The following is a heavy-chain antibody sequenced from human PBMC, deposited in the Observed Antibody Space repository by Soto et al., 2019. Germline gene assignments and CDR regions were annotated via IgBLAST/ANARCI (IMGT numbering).Heavy chain of an antibody. CDR3: ARGSTSYSYGHAVIDN. V-gene: IGHV1-46*01. D-gene: IGHD5-18*01. CDR2: INPSGGRT. CDR1: GYTFTTYY. Sequence: QVQLVQSGAEVKRPGASVKVSCKASGYTFTTYYMHWVRQAPEQGLEWMGIINPSGGRTNYAQKFQGRLTMTRDTSSSTVYMELSSLRSEDTAVYYCARGSTSYSYGHAVIDNWGQGTMVTVSS. J-gene: IGHJ4*02.